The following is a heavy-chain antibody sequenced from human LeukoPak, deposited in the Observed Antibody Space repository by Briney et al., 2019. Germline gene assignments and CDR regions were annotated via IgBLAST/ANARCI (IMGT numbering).Heavy chain of an antibody. CDR2: ISSIGSTI. CDR3: ARDQGGYSYGWNYYYYMDV. J-gene: IGHJ6*03. D-gene: IGHD5-18*01. Sequence: GRSLRLSCAASGFTFSDDYMSWIRQAPGKGLEWVSYISSIGSTIYYADSVKGRFTISRDNAKNSLYLQMNSLRAEDTAVYYCARDQGGYSYGWNYYYYMDVWGKGTTVTVSS. CDR1: GFTFSDDY. V-gene: IGHV3-11*04.